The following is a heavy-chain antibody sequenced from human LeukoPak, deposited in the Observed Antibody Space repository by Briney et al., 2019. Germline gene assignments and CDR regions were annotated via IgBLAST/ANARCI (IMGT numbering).Heavy chain of an antibody. CDR2: ISSLDSTT. Sequence: GGSLRLSCSTSGFTFSGSHMNWLRQAPGMGLEHVAWISSLDSTTYYAYSVVGRFTISRDNDKDLLFLQMDSLREDDTAIYYCARDPHAGIFDSWGQGTLVTVSS. J-gene: IGHJ4*02. V-gene: IGHV3-48*02. CDR1: GFTFSGSH. CDR3: ARDPHAGIFDS.